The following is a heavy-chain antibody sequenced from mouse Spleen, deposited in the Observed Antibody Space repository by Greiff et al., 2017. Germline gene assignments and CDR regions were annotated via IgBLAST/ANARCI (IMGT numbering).Heavy chain of an antibody. CDR3: ARSMITFDY. CDR1: GFTFSSYA. D-gene: IGHD2-4*01. V-gene: IGHV5-9-3*01. Sequence: DVHLVESGGGLVKLGGSLKLSCAASGFTFSSYAMSWVRQTPEKRLEWVATISSGGGNTYYPDSVKGRFTISRDNAKNTLYLQMSSLKSEDTAMYYCARSMITFDYWGQGTTLTVSS. CDR2: ISSGGGNT. J-gene: IGHJ2*01.